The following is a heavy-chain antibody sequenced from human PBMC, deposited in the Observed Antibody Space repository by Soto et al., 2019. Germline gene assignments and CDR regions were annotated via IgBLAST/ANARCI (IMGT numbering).Heavy chain of an antibody. J-gene: IGHJ4*02. V-gene: IGHV3-74*01. D-gene: IGHD3-10*01. CDR3: ARGGNNSGTRSFDY. Sequence: GGSLRLSCAASGFTFSSYWMHWVRQAPGKGLVWVSRINSDGSTTNYADSVNGRFTISRDNAKNTLYLQMNSLRAEDTAVYYCARGGNNSGTRSFDYWGKGTLVTVSS. CDR2: INSDGSTT. CDR1: GFTFSSYW.